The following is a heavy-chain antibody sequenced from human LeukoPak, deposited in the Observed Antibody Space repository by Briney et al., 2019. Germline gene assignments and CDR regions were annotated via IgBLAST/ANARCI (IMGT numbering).Heavy chain of an antibody. CDR2: IYYSGST. J-gene: IGHJ5*02. D-gene: IGHD3-3*01. CDR3: ARGGLEYYDFWSGYYNRFDP. V-gene: IGHV4-59*12. CDR1: GGSISSYY. Sequence: PSETLSLTCTVSGGSISSYYWSWIRQPPGKGLEWIGYIYYSGSTNYNPSLKSRVTISVDTSKNQFSLKLSSVTAADTAVYYCARGGLEYYDFWSGYYNRFDPWGQGTLVTVSS.